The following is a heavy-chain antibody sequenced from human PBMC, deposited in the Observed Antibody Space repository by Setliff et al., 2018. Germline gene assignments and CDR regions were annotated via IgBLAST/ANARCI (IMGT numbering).Heavy chain of an antibody. CDR2: MYYGGGGST. D-gene: IGHD3-9*01. J-gene: IGHJ4*02. CDR1: GGTFSGYY. CDR3: ARAPRYFDPTGSYFDY. Sequence: PSETLSLTCAASGGTFSGYYWGWIRQPPGKGLEWIGSMYYGGGGSTYYNASLKNRVTISVDTSKNQFSLKLNSVTAADTAVYYCARAPRYFDPTGSYFDYWGQGTLVTVSS. V-gene: IGHV4-39*07.